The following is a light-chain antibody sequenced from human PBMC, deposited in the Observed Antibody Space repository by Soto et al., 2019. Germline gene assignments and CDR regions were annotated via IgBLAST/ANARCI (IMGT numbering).Light chain of an antibody. CDR2: GAS. CDR1: QSVRSD. J-gene: IGKJ1*01. CDR3: QQYNTWHPKMA. Sequence: VVTQSPATLSVFPGETATLSCRASQSVRSDLAWNQQRTGQAPRLLIYGASTRATGIPARFRGSGSGTEFRLTISSLQSEDFATYYCQQYNTWHPKMAFGRGTKVEIK. V-gene: IGKV3-15*01.